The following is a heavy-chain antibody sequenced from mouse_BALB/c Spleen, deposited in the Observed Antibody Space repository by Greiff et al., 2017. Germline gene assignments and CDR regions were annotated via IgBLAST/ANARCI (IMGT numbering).Heavy chain of an antibody. D-gene: IGHD1-1*01. V-gene: IGHV1S81*02. CDR2: INPSNGGT. CDR3: TRSLRRGAMDY. CDR1: GYTFTSYY. J-gene: IGHJ4*01. Sequence: VQLQQSGAELVKPGASVKLSCKASGYTFTSYYMYWVKQRPGQGLEWIGEINPSNGGTNFNEKFKSKATLTVDKSSSTAYMQLSSLTSEDSAVYYCTRSLRRGAMDYWGQGTSVTVSS.